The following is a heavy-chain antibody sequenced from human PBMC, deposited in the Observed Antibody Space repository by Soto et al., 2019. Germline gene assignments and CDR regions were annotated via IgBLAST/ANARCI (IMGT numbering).Heavy chain of an antibody. Sequence: EGQLLESGGGLVQPGGSLRLSCAASGFTFSSYAMSWVRQARGKRLEWVSAISGSGVSTFYADSVKGRFTISRENSKNTLYLQMNSLRAENTAVYYCSRDQGTTVTIRFSPWGQGTHVTVSS. CDR2: ISGSGVST. J-gene: IGHJ5*02. D-gene: IGHD4-17*01. V-gene: IGHV3-23*01. CDR3: SRDQGTTVTIRFSP. CDR1: GFTFSSYA.